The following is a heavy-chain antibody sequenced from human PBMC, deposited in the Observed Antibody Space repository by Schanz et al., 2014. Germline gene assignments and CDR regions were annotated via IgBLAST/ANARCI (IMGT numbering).Heavy chain of an antibody. Sequence: QVQLIQSGAEVKKPGASVKVSCTASGYTFTSYDINWVRQAPGQGHEWLGWMNPNSGNPGFAQKFRGRVTMTRNTSMSTAYIELHILTSEDAAVYYCARGRTFDYWGQGTLVTVSS. J-gene: IGHJ4*02. CDR2: MNPNSGNP. V-gene: IGHV1-8*01. CDR1: GYTFTSYD. CDR3: ARGRTFDY.